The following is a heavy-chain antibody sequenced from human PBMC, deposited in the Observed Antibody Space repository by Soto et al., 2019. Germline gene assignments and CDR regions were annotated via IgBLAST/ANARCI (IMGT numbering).Heavy chain of an antibody. Sequence: EVQLVESGGGLVQPGGSLRLSCAASGFTVGSNYMTWVRQAPGKGLEWVSVIHSGGSTYYADSVKGRFTISRDKTKNPLYLQMNSLRTEDTAVYYCARVPAPDGGDWGQGTLVTVSS. CDR2: IHSGGST. V-gene: IGHV3-66*01. CDR3: ARVPAPDGGD. D-gene: IGHD3-16*01. CDR1: GFTVGSNY. J-gene: IGHJ4*02.